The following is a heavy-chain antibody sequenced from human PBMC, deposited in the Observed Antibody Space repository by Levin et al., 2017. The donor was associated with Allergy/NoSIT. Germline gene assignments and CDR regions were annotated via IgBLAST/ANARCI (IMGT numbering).Heavy chain of an antibody. J-gene: IGHJ4*02. CDR1: GFTFRNYA. CDR3: AKDLKIAADDYYFDC. D-gene: IGHD6-13*01. CDR2: ISSDGNDK. Sequence: GGSLRLSCAASGFTFRNYAMHWVRQAPGKGLEWVAVISSDGNDKHYADSVKGRFTISRDNSKSTVYLQMSSLRAEDTAVFFCAKDLKIAADDYYFDCWGQGTLVTGSS. V-gene: IGHV3-30*18.